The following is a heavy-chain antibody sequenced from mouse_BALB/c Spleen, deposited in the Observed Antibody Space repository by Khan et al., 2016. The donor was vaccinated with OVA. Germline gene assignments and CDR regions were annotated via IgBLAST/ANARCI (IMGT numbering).Heavy chain of an antibody. J-gene: IGHJ4*01. CDR1: GFSLTGYG. Sequence: QVQLQQSGPGLVAPSQSLSITCTVSGFSLTGYGVNWVRQPPGKGLEWRGMIWGDGITTNILVSKSRLTISKGNSKSQVFLKMNSLQTDDTARYYCSRGPYYGNYVAMDYWGQGTSVTVSA. V-gene: IGHV2-6-7*01. CDR2: IWGDGIT. D-gene: IGHD2-10*01. CDR3: SRGPYYGNYVAMDY.